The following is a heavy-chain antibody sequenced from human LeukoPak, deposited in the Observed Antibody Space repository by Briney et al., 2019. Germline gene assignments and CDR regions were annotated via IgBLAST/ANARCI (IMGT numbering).Heavy chain of an antibody. Sequence: PGGSLRLSCAASGFTFSSYEMKWVRQAPGKGLEWVSYISSSGSTIYYADSVKGRFTISRDNAKNSLYLQMNSLRAEDTAVYYCARDSLGVPFDYWGQGTLVTVSS. V-gene: IGHV3-48*03. D-gene: IGHD3-16*02. CDR2: ISSSGSTI. J-gene: IGHJ4*02. CDR1: GFTFSSYE. CDR3: ARDSLGVPFDY.